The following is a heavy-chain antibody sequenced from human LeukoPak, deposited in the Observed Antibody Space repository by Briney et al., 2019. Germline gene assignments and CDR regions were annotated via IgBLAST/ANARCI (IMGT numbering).Heavy chain of an antibody. D-gene: IGHD2-2*02. J-gene: IGHJ4*02. CDR1: GGSISSGDYY. CDR3: ARDAPAYCSSTSCYSPLDY. Sequence: SETLSLTCTVSGGSISSGDYYWSWIRQPPGKGLEWIGYIYYSGSTYYNPSLKSRVTLSVDTSKNQFSLKLSSVTAADTAVYYCARDAPAYCSSTSCYSPLDYRGQGTLVTVSS. CDR2: IYYSGST. V-gene: IGHV4-30-4*08.